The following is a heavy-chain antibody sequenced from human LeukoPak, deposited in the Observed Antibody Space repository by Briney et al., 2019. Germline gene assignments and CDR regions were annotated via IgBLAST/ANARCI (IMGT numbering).Heavy chain of an antibody. CDR3: ARVSAEALQLYFYYMDV. D-gene: IGHD6-13*01. Sequence: ASVKVSCKASGYTFTSYYMHWVRQAPGQGLEWMGIINPSGGSTSYAQKFQGRVTMTRDTSTSTVYMELSSLRSEDTAVYYCARVSAEALQLYFYYMDVWGKGTTVTVSS. CDR1: GYTFTSYY. CDR2: INPSGGST. V-gene: IGHV1-46*01. J-gene: IGHJ6*03.